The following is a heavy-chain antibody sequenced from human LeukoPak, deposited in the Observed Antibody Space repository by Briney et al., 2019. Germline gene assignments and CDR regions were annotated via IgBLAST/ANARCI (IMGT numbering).Heavy chain of an antibody. Sequence: TPSETLSLTCAVYGGSFSGYYWSWIRQPPGKGLEWIGEHNHSGSTNYNPSLKSRVTISVDTSKNQFSLKLSSVTAADTAVYYCARGRSGSYYNLNWFDPWGQGTLVTVSS. CDR3: ARGRSGSYYNLNWFDP. J-gene: IGHJ5*02. D-gene: IGHD3-10*01. CDR2: HNHSGST. V-gene: IGHV4-34*01. CDR1: GGSFSGYY.